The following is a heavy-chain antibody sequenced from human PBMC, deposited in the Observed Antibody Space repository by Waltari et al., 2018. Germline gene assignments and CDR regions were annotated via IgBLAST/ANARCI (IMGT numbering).Heavy chain of an antibody. CDR2: ISGSGGST. J-gene: IGHJ3*02. D-gene: IGHD2-15*01. CDR1: GFTFSSYA. V-gene: IGHV3-23*01. Sequence: EVQLLESGGGLVQPGGSLRLSCAASGFTFSSYAMSWVRQAQWKGLEWVSAISGSGGSTYYADSVKGRFTISRDNSKNTLYLQMNSLRAEDTAVYYCAKDRGYCSGGSCGKDAFDIWGQGTMVTVSS. CDR3: AKDRGYCSGGSCGKDAFDI.